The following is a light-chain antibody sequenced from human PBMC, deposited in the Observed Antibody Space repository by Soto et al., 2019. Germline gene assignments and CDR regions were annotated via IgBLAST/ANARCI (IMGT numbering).Light chain of an antibody. Sequence: QSALTQPASLSGSPGQSITISCTGTSSDIGAYDYVSWFQQHPGKAPKLMISEVNNRPSGVSNRFSGSKSGNTAYLTISGLQAEDEAEYDCCSYAGSNSLIFGGGTKVTVL. CDR1: SSDIGAYDY. CDR2: EVN. V-gene: IGLV2-14*01. CDR3: CSYAGSNSLI. J-gene: IGLJ2*01.